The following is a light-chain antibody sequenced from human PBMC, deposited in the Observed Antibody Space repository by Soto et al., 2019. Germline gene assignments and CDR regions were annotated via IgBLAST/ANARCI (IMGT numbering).Light chain of an antibody. Sequence: EIVLTQSPGTLSLSPGERATLSCRASQSVANNYLAWYQQKPGQAPRFLMYDASSRATGIPDRFSGSGSGTDFTLTISGLEPEDFAVYYCEQYVSTPLTFGCGTKVEIK. CDR3: EQYVSTPLT. CDR2: DAS. J-gene: IGKJ4*01. V-gene: IGKV3-20*01. CDR1: QSVANNY.